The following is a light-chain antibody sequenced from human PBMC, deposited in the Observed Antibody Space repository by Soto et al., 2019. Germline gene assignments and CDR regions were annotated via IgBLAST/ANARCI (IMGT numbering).Light chain of an antibody. J-gene: IGKJ4*01. CDR3: QQSSSSPLT. Sequence: EIVLTQSPGTLSLSPGERVTLSCRASQSVSSSYLAWYQQKPGQAPRLLIYGASSRATGIPDRFSGSGSGTDFTFTISRLEHEDFAVYYCQQSSSSPLTFGGGTKVEIK. CDR2: GAS. V-gene: IGKV3-20*01. CDR1: QSVSSSY.